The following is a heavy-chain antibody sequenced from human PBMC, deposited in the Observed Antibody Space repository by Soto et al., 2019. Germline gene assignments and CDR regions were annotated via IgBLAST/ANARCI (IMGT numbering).Heavy chain of an antibody. J-gene: IGHJ4*02. V-gene: IGHV3-23*01. CDR1: GVTFSSYA. Sequence: GGSLRLSCAASGVTFSSYAMSWVRQAPGKGLEWVSAISGSGGSTYYADSVKGRFTISRDNSKNTLYLQMNSLRAEDTAVYYSAQDRNRIVVVPAAGSCHYWGQGTLVTVSS. CDR3: AQDRNRIVVVPAAGSCHY. CDR2: ISGSGGST. D-gene: IGHD2-2*01.